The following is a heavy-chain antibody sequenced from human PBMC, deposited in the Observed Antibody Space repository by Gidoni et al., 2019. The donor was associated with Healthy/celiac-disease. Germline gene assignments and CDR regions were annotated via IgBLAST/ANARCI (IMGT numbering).Heavy chain of an antibody. CDR3: AKVEGELPSGWRWFDP. V-gene: IGHV3-23*01. Sequence: EVQLLESGGGLVQPGGSLRLSCAASGFTFSIDARSWVRQAPGKGLGWVSAISGGGGSTYYADSVKGRFTISRDNSKNTLYLQMNSLRAEDTAVYYGAKVEGELPSGWRWFDPWGQGTLVTVSS. D-gene: IGHD1-7*01. CDR1: GFTFSIDA. CDR2: ISGGGGST. J-gene: IGHJ5*02.